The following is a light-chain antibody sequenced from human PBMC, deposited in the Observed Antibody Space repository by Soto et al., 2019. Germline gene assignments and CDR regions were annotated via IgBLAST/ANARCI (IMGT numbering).Light chain of an antibody. Sequence: DIQMTQSPSSLPASVGDRVTITCRASQSTSSYLNWYQQKPGKAPKLLIYAASSLQSGVPSRFSGSGSGTEFTLTISSLQPDDFATYYCQQYNSYTWTFGQGTKV. J-gene: IGKJ1*01. CDR3: QQYNSYTWT. CDR1: QSTSSY. V-gene: IGKV1-39*01. CDR2: AAS.